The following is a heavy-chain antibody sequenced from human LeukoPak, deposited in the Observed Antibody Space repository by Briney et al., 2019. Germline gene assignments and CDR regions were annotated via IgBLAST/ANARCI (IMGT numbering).Heavy chain of an antibody. V-gene: IGHV4-39*07. D-gene: IGHD1-26*01. Sequence: SETLSLTCTVSGGSISSSSYYWGWIRQPPGKGLEWIGSIYYSGSTYYNPSLKSRVTISVDTSKNQFSLKLSSVTAADTAVYYCASGSYAYYYMDVWGKGTTVTVSS. CDR3: ASGSYAYYYMDV. J-gene: IGHJ6*03. CDR2: IYYSGST. CDR1: GGSISSSSYY.